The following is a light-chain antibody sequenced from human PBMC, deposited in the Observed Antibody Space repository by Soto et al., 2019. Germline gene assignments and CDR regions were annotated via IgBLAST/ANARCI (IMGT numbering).Light chain of an antibody. Sequence: QSVLTQPASVSGSPGQSITIFCTGTSXDVGNYNYVSWYQQYPGRVPKLLIYMVSNRASGVSNRFSGSKSGNTASLTISGLQAEDEADYFCTSPTPGSLYVFGTGTKVTVL. CDR3: TSPTPGSLYV. CDR2: MVS. V-gene: IGLV2-14*01. J-gene: IGLJ1*01. CDR1: SXDVGNYNY.